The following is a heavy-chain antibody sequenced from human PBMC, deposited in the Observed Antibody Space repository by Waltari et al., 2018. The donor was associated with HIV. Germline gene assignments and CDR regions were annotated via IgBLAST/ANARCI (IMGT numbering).Heavy chain of an antibody. CDR2: TYHRSKWST. CDR1: GDSVSSDSAA. V-gene: IGHV6-1*01. Sequence: QVYLEQSGPGLVKPSQTLTLTCVISGDSVSSDSAAWNWIRQSPSRGLAWLGRTYHRSKWSTDYAESMRGRITITPDTSNNQYSLHLTSVTADDTAMYFCARDSFSLDFWGQGSLVVVSS. J-gene: IGHJ4*02. CDR3: ARDSFSLDF.